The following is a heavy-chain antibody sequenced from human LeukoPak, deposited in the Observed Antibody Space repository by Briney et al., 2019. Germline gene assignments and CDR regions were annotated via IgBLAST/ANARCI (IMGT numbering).Heavy chain of an antibody. V-gene: IGHV1-3*01. D-gene: IGHD7-27*01. CDR2: INAGNGNT. J-gene: IGHJ3*02. CDR1: GYTFTSYA. CDR3: SWGEGSDAFDI. Sequence: ASVNVSCKASGYTFTSYAMHWVRQAPGQRLEWMGWINAGNGNTKYSQKFQGRVTITRDTSASTAYMELSSLRSEDTAVYYCSWGEGSDAFDIWGQGTMVTVSS.